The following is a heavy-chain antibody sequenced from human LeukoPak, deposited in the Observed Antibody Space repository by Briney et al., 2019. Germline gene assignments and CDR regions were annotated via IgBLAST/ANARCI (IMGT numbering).Heavy chain of an antibody. J-gene: IGHJ3*02. V-gene: IGHV1-18*01. CDR1: GYIFTTYG. CDR3: ARDSLGVSRGWCRENTFDI. D-gene: IGHD6-19*01. CDR2: ISGYNGAT. Sequence: ASVKVSCKASGYIFTTYGINWVRQAPGQGLEWMGWISGYNGATNYAQNFQGRVTMTTDTSTSTAYMELRSLRSDETAVYYCARDSLGVSRGWCRENTFDIWGQGTLVTVSS.